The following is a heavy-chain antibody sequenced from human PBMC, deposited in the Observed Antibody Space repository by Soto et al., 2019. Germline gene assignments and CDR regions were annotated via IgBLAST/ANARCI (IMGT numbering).Heavy chain of an antibody. J-gene: IGHJ4*02. D-gene: IGHD6-6*01. V-gene: IGHV4-31*03. Sequence: QVQLQESAPGLVKPSQTLSLTCTVSGGSISSGGYYWSWIRQHPGKGLEWIGYTYYSGSTYYNPSLKSGVTIAAVTAKNQFSRKLSSVTAADTAVYYCASGSDIQYSSSSVVDYWGQGTLVTVSS. CDR3: ASGSDIQYSSSSVVDY. CDR2: TYYSGST. CDR1: GGSISSGGYY.